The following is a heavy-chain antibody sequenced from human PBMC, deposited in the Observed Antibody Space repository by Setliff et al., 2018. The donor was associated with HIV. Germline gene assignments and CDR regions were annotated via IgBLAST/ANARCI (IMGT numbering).Heavy chain of an antibody. Sequence: ASVKVSCKASGYTFTSYDISWVRQAPGQGLEWMGWMSTYNGNTNYGQKFQGSVTMTTDTSTSTVYMELRNLRSDDTAVYFCARGGPARVALLYWFDPWGQGTLVTVSS. CDR3: ARGGPARVALLYWFDP. CDR1: GYTFTSYD. J-gene: IGHJ5*02. D-gene: IGHD2-21*01. CDR2: MSTYNGNT. V-gene: IGHV1-18*01.